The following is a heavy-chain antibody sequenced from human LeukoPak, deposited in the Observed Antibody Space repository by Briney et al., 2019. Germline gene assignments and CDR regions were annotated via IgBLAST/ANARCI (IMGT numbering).Heavy chain of an antibody. CDR3: ARGGGWYFYYFDY. D-gene: IGHD6-19*01. V-gene: IGHV3-21*01. CDR1: GFTFSSYS. Sequence: GGSLRLSCAASGFTFSSYSMNWVRQAPGKGLEWVSSISSSSSYIYYADSVKGRFTISRDNAKNSLYLQMNSLRAEDTAVYYCARGGGWYFYYFDYWGQGTLVTVSS. J-gene: IGHJ4*02. CDR2: ISSSSSYI.